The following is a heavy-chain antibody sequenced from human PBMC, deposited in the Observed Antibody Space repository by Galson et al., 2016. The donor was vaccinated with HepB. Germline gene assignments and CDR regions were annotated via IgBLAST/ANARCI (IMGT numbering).Heavy chain of an antibody. J-gene: IGHJ4*02. CDR2: INWDGSAT. D-gene: IGHD1-26*01. V-gene: IGHV3-43D*03. CDR1: GFTFQDYV. CDR3: AKASGSDYFFGH. Sequence: LRLSCAASGFTFQDYVIHWVRQRPGKGLEWVSLINWDGSATFYTESVKGRFTTSRDNSKNSLYLQMNSLTTEDTAFYFCAKASGSDYFFGHWGQGSLVTVSS.